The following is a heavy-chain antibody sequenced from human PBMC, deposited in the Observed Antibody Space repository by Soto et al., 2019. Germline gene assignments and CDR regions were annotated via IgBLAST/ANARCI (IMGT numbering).Heavy chain of an antibody. CDR3: AREGDYYDRSLHY. CDR1: GGSISSSNW. Sequence: QVQLQESGPGLVKPSGTLSLTCAVSGGSISSSNWWSWVRQPPGKGLEWIGEIYHSGSTNYNPSLKSRVTKTVDKSKIQFSLKLSSVTAADTAVYYCAREGDYYDRSLHYWGQGALVTVSS. CDR2: IYHSGST. D-gene: IGHD3-22*01. J-gene: IGHJ4*02. V-gene: IGHV4-4*02.